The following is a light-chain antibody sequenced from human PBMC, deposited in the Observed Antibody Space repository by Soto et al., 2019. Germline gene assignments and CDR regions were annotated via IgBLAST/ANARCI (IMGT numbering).Light chain of an antibody. CDR3: QQRSNWPLT. CDR1: QSVNTY. J-gene: IGKJ4*01. CDR2: DVS. Sequence: EIVLTQSPATLSLSPGERATLSCRASQSVNTYLACYQQKPRQAPRLLIYDVSNRATGSPARFSGSGSGTDFTLTINSLEPEDFAVYYCQQRSNWPLTFGGGTKVDIK. V-gene: IGKV3-11*01.